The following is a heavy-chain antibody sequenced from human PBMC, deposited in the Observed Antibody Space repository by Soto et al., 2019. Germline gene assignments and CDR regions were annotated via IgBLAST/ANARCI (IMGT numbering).Heavy chain of an antibody. CDR2: IRNRANSHTT. CDR1: GFTFSDHY. V-gene: IGHV3-72*01. D-gene: IGHD1-26*01. Sequence: EVQLVESGGGLVQPGGSLRLSCAASGFTFSDHYMDWVRQSPGKGLEWVGRIRNRANSHTTVYAASVKGRFTISRDDSTNSVFLEMNSVKTEDTAVYYCATLERIVGGTWDYWGQGNLVTVSS. J-gene: IGHJ4*02. CDR3: ATLERIVGGTWDY.